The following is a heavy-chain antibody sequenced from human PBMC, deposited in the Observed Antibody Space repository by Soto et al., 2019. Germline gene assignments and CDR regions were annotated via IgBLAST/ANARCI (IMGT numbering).Heavy chain of an antibody. V-gene: IGHV1-69*06. Sequence: SVKVSCKASGATFSSYAISWVRQAPGQGLEWMGGIIPIFGTANYAQKFQGRVTITADKSTSTAYMELSSLRAEDTAVYYCARLTDYSIHYYGMDVLGQVTTVTVSS. J-gene: IGHJ6*02. CDR1: GATFSSYA. CDR3: ARLTDYSIHYYGMDV. D-gene: IGHD4-4*01. CDR2: IIPIFGTA.